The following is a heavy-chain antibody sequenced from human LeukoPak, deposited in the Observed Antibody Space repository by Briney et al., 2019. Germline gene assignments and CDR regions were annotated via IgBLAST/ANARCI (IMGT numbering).Heavy chain of an antibody. CDR1: GYSFNSQG. D-gene: IGHD3-22*01. J-gene: IGHJ3*02. CDR2: INPDSGGT. V-gene: IGHV1-2*02. Sequence: ASVKVSCKASGYSFNSQGMNWVRQVPGQGLEWMGWINPDSGGTNYAQRFQGRVTMTRDTSISTAYMELSRLRSDDTAFYYCARAGVWDYNGSSGYHNGAFDIWGQGTMVTVSS. CDR3: ARAGVWDYNGSSGYHNGAFDI.